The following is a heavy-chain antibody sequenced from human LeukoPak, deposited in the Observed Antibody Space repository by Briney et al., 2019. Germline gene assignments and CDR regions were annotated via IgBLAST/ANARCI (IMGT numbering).Heavy chain of an antibody. Sequence: GGSVKVSCKASGYTFTNYYIHWVRPAPGQGLEWMGLINPSGGNTNYAQNFQGRVTMTRDTSTSTVYMGLSSLRSEDTAVYYCARVRDGYNDAYDIWGQGTMVTVPS. CDR1: GYTFTNYY. D-gene: IGHD5-24*01. J-gene: IGHJ3*02. V-gene: IGHV1-46*01. CDR3: ARVRDGYNDAYDI. CDR2: INPSGGNT.